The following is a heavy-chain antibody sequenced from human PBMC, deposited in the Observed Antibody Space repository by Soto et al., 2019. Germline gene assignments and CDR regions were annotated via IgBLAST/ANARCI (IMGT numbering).Heavy chain of an antibody. CDR1: GGSISSGGYY. J-gene: IGHJ1*01. CDR2: IYYSGST. Sequence: SETLSLTCTVSGGSISSGGYYWSWIRQHPGKGLEWIGYIYYSGSTYYNPSLKSRVTISVDTSKNRFSLKLSSVTAADTAVYYCARAQEPEYFQHWGQGTLVTVSS. CDR3: ARAQEPEYFQH. V-gene: IGHV4-31*03.